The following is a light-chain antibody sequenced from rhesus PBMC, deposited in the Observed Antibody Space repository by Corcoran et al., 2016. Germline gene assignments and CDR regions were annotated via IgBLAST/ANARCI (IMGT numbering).Light chain of an antibody. V-gene: IGLV2-32*02. CDR1: STDIGGYNY. J-gene: IGLJ1*01. CDR2: EVS. Sequence: QTALTQPRSVSGSPGQSVTISCTGTSTDIGGYNYVSWYQQHPGTAPKLMIYEVSKRPSGVSDRISGSKSGNTASLTISGLQGEDEADYYCSSYAGSNTYIFGAGTRLTVL. CDR3: SSYAGSNTYI.